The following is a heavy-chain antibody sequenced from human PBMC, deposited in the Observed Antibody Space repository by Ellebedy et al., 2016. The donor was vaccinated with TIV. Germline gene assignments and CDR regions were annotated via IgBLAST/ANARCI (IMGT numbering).Heavy chain of an antibody. J-gene: IGHJ4*02. Sequence: MPSETLSLTCTVSGGSISSSSDFWGWIRQPPGTGLEWIGSIYYRGRTDYYPSLKSRLTISVDTSKDQFSLRLTSVTAADTAVYYCARGCTHGLCFNYWGQGMLVTVSS. CDR1: GGSISSSSDF. CDR2: IYYRGRT. D-gene: IGHD2-8*01. V-gene: IGHV4-39*07. CDR3: ARGCTHGLCFNY.